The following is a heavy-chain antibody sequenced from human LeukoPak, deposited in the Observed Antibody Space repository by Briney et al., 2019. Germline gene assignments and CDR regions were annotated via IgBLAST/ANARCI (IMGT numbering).Heavy chain of an antibody. J-gene: IGHJ6*02. Sequence: ASVKVSCKASGYMHWVRQAPGQGLEWMGIINPSGGSTSYAQKFQGRVTMARDTSTSTVYMELSSLRSEDTAVYYCARGDIVVVPAAMPPYYNGMDVWGQGTTVTVSS. CDR2: INPSGGST. V-gene: IGHV1-46*01. CDR1: GY. D-gene: IGHD2-2*01. CDR3: ARGDIVVVPAAMPPYYNGMDV.